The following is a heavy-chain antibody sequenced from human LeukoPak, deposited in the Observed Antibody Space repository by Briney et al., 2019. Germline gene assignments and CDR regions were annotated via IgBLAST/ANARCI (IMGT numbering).Heavy chain of an antibody. CDR2: KNPNSGSL. J-gene: IGHJ3*02. D-gene: IGHD5-12*01. V-gene: IGHV1-8*03. CDR3: ARDSGYDESFDI. Sequence: ASVKVSCKASGYTFSSYDINWVRQATGQGLEWMGWKNPNSGSLGYAQKFQGRVTITSNTSISTAYMELSSLRSEDTAVYYCARDSGYDESFDIWGQGTMVTVSS. CDR1: GYTFSSYD.